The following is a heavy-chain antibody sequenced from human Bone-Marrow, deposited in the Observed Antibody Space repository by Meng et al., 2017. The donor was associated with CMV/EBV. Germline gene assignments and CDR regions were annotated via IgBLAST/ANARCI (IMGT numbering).Heavy chain of an antibody. CDR3: ARERITMVRGANRYFDY. V-gene: IGHV3-30*04. CDR2: ISYDGSDK. Sequence: GESLKISCAASGFTFSIFAMHWVRQAPGKGLEWVAVISYDGSDKNYADSVKGRFTISRDNSKNTLYLQMNSLRPEDTAVYYCARERITMVRGANRYFDYWGQGTLVTVSS. J-gene: IGHJ4*02. D-gene: IGHD3-10*01. CDR1: GFTFSIFA.